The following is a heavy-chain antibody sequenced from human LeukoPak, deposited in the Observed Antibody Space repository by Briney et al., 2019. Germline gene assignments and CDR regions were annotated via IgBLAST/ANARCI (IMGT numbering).Heavy chain of an antibody. D-gene: IGHD6-25*01. CDR2: IYYSGST. CDR1: GGSISRYY. CDR3: ARHDYSPSDYTSVPITYCFHY. J-gene: IGHJ4*02. V-gene: IGHV4-59*08. Sequence: PSETLSLTCTVSGGSISRYYRSWIRQPPGKGLEWIGYIYYSGSTNYNPSLKSRVSISVETSKNQFSLRLNSVTAADAAVYYCARHDYSPSDYTSVPITYCFHYWGQGTLVTVSS.